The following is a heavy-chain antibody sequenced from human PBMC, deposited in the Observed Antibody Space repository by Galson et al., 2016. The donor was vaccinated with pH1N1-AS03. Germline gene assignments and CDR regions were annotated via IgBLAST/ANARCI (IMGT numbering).Heavy chain of an antibody. J-gene: IGHJ4*02. CDR2: INADSGDP. D-gene: IGHD3-3*01. V-gene: IGHV1-2*02. CDR1: GYTFTAYY. Sequence: SVKVSCKASGYTFTAYYMHWVRQAPGQGLEWMGWINADSGDPNYAPKFRGRVTLTRDTSTSTAYMELSTLRSDDTAVYYCAKDGNYDFWVGYFGPDFWGQGTLITVSS. CDR3: AKDGNYDFWVGYFGPDF.